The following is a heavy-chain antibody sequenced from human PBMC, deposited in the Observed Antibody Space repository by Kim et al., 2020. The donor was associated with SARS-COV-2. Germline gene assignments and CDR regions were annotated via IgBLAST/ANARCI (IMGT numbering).Heavy chain of an antibody. CDR3: TRLYYYDSSGYYPSDY. D-gene: IGHD3-22*01. Sequence: SVKGRFTISRDDSKNTAYLQMNSRKTEDTAVYYWTRLYYYDSSGYYPSDYWGQGTLVTVSS. J-gene: IGHJ4*02. V-gene: IGHV3-73*01.